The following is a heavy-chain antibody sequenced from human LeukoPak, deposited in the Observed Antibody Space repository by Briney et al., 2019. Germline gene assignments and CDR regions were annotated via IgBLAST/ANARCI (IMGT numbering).Heavy chain of an antibody. CDR2: ISSSGSTI. D-gene: IGHD3-22*01. CDR1: GFTFSDYY. V-gene: IGHV3-11*01. J-gene: IGHJ5*02. Sequence: PGGSLRLSCAASGFTFSDYYMSWIRQAPGKGLEWVSYISSSGSTIYYADSVNGRFTISRDNAKNSLYLQMNSLRAEDTAVYYCARDKKHCYDSSGYYHWGQGTLVTVSS. CDR3: ARDKKHCYDSSGYYH.